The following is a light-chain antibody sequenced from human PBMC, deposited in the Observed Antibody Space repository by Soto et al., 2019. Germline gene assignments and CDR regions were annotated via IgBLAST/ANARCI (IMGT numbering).Light chain of an antibody. J-gene: IGKJ1*01. Sequence: DIQMPQSPSTLSASVGDRVTITCRASQSISSWLAWYQQKPGKAPKLLIYDASILESGVPSRFRVSGSGTGFTLSISSLQPDDFQTYDCQQYNSYSWTFGQGTKVEIK. CDR2: DAS. V-gene: IGKV1-5*01. CDR3: QQYNSYSWT. CDR1: QSISSW.